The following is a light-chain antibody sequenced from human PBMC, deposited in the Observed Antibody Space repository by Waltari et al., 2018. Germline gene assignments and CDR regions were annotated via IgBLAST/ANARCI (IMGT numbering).Light chain of an antibody. V-gene: IGKV2-28*01. Sequence: DIVMTQSPLYLPVTPGEPASISSTSSQSLLHSNGYNYLDWYLQKPGQSPQLLIYLGSNRASGVPDRFSGSGSGTDFTLKISRVEAEDVGVYYCMQALQTPYTFGQGTKLEIK. CDR2: LGS. CDR1: QSLLHSNGYNY. CDR3: MQALQTPYT. J-gene: IGKJ2*01.